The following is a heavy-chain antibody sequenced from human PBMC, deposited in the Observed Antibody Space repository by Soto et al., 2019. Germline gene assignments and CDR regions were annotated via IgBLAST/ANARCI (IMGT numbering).Heavy chain of an antibody. D-gene: IGHD1-20*01. V-gene: IGHV1-18*04. CDR1: GYPFTTYG. J-gene: IGHJ6*02. Sequence: QAQLVQPGAEVKKPGASVKVSCTASGYPFTTYGISWARQAPGQGLEWMGWISAYNGDTNYAEKVQGRVTMTTDTSTNTAYMELTSLRFDDTAIYYCARDPPITGSLRGTPLMDVWGQGTTVTVSS. CDR3: ARDPPITGSLRGTPLMDV. CDR2: ISAYNGDT.